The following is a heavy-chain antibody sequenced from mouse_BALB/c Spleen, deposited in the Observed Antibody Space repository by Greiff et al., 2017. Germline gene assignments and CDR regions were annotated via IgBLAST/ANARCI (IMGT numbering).Heavy chain of an antibody. J-gene: IGHJ4*01. V-gene: IGHV1-9*01. CDR3: ARSGGRDD. CDR2: ILPGSGNT. D-gene: IGHD3-1*01. Sequence: QVQLQQSGAELMKPGASVKISCKATGYTFSSYWIEWVKQRPGHGLEWIGEILPGSGNTNYNEKFKGKATFTADTSSNTAYMQLSSLTSEDSAVYNCARSGGRDDWGQGTSVTVSS. CDR1: GYTFSSYW.